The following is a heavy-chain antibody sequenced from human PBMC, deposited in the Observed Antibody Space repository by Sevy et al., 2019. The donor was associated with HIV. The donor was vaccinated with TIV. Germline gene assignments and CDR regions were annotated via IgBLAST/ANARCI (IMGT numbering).Heavy chain of an antibody. Sequence: ASVKVSCKASGYTFTSYYMHWVRQAPGQGLEWMGIINPSGRSTSYAQKFQGRVTMTRDTSTSTVYMELSSLRSEDTAVYYCARETDERFANQQHYYYYGMDVWGQGTTVTVSS. CDR2: INPSGRST. V-gene: IGHV1-46*01. D-gene: IGHD6-13*01. J-gene: IGHJ6*02. CDR1: GYTFTSYY. CDR3: ARETDERFANQQHYYYYGMDV.